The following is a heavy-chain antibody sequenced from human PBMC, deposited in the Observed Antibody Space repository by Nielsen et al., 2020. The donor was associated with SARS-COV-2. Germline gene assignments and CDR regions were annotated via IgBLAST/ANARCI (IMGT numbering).Heavy chain of an antibody. CDR2: IYYSGST. J-gene: IGHJ5*02. Sequence: SETLSLTCTVSGGSISSYYWSWIRQPPGKGLEWIGYIYYSGSTNYNPSLKSRVTISVDTSKNQFSLKLSSVTAADTAVYYCASQDPRGYSYGDWFDPWGQGTLVTVSS. V-gene: IGHV4-59*12. CDR3: ASQDPRGYSYGDWFDP. CDR1: GGSISSYY. D-gene: IGHD5-18*01.